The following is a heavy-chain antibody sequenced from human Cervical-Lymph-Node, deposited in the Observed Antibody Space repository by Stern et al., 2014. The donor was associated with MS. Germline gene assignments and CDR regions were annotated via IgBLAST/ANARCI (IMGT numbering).Heavy chain of an antibody. Sequence: VQLVQSGAQVKKPGASVKVSCKGSGYTFIRYYIHWVRQAPGKGLEGVGIVNANGGSARYEQKFQRRVTMASDTSTSTVSMELSSLRSEDTAVYYCATLYDSSGNYGMEVWGQGTTVIVSS. D-gene: IGHD5/OR15-5a*01. CDR3: ATLYDSSGNYGMEV. CDR2: VNANGGSA. CDR1: GYTFIRYY. V-gene: IGHV1-46*01. J-gene: IGHJ6*02.